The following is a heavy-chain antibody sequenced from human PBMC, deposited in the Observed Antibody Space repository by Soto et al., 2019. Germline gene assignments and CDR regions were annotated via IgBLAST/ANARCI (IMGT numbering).Heavy chain of an antibody. J-gene: IGHJ5*01. Sequence: QVQLQESGPGLVKPSETLSLTCTVSGGSISSYYWCWIRQPPGKGLEWIGFIFYSGSTSYNPSLNSPVTISIDTPEYRFSLRLNSVTAADTAVYYCASMIGDTVLSLDSWGQGTLVAVSS. D-gene: IGHD3-10*02. CDR2: IFYSGST. CDR1: GGSISSYY. V-gene: IGHV4-59*01. CDR3: ASMIGDTVLSLDS.